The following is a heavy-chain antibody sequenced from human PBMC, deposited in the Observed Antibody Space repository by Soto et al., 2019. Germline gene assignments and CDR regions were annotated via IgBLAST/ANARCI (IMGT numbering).Heavy chain of an antibody. Sequence: SETLSFTCAVSGGSISSSNWWSWVRQPPGKGLEWIGEIYHSGSTNYNPSLKSRVTISVDRSKNQFSLKLSSVTAADTAVYYCARDRGPRDYYYYYGMDVWGQGTTVTVSS. CDR1: GGSISSSNW. J-gene: IGHJ6*02. V-gene: IGHV4-4*02. CDR2: IYHSGST. CDR3: ARDRGPRDYYYYYGMDV.